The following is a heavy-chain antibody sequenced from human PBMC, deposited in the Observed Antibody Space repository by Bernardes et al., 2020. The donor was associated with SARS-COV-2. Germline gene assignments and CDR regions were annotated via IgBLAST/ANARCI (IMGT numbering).Heavy chain of an antibody. CDR1: GFNFSFYA. J-gene: IGHJ5*02. CDR3: AKGSGRNYLSWFDP. D-gene: IGHD1-7*01. V-gene: IGHV3-23*01. Sequence: GGSLRLSCAASGFNFSFYAMSWVRQVPGKGLEWVSAISGSGGSTYYADSVKGRFTISRDNFKNSLFLQMNNLRAEDTAVYYCAKGSGRNYLSWFDPWGQGTLVTVSS. CDR2: ISGSGGST.